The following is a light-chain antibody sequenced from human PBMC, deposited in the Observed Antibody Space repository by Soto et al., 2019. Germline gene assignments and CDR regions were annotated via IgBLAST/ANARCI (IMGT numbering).Light chain of an antibody. CDR1: QTITSN. CDR2: DAS. Sequence: EIVMTQSPATLSVSPGERATLSCRASQTITSNLAWYQRKPGQAPRLLIYDASNRATGIPARFSGSGSGTDFTLTISSLEPEDFAVYYCQQYNNWPGTFGGGTKVDIK. J-gene: IGKJ4*01. V-gene: IGKV3D-15*01. CDR3: QQYNNWPGT.